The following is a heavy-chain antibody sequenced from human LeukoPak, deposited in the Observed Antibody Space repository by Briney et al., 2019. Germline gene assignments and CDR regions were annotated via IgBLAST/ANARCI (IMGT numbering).Heavy chain of an antibody. CDR2: ISPNSGGT. CDR3: ARGLKRGYSYGFDY. Sequence: ASVKVSCKASGYTFTGYYMHWVRQAPGQGLEWMGWISPNSGGTNYAQKFQGRVTMTRDTSISTAYMELSRLRSDDTAVYYCARGLKRGYSYGFDYWGQGTLVTVSS. V-gene: IGHV1-2*02. D-gene: IGHD5-18*01. CDR1: GYTFTGYY. J-gene: IGHJ4*02.